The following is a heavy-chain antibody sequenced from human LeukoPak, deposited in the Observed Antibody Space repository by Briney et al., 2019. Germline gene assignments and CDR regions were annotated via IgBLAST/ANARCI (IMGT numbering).Heavy chain of an antibody. D-gene: IGHD6-13*01. CDR2: ISAYDGNT. V-gene: IGHV1-18*01. CDR3: ARAAAAGTYLFDY. J-gene: IGHJ4*02. Sequence: ASVKVSCKASGYTFTSYGISWVRQAPGQGVEWMGWISAYDGNTNYAQKLQGRVTITTETSKSRAYMELRSLRTDDTAVYYCARAAAAGTYLFDYWGQGTLVIVSS. CDR1: GYTFTSYG.